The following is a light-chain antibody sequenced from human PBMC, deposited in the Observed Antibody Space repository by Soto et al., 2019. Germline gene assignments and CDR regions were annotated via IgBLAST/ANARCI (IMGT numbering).Light chain of an antibody. CDR2: DAS. CDR1: QSVNNY. Sequence: EIVLTQSPATLSLSPGERATLSCRASQSVNNYLAWYQHKPGQAPRLLIYDASNRATGIPARFSGSGSGTDFTLTISSLDPEDSAVYYCQHRMNWPLTFGGGTKVEIK. J-gene: IGKJ4*01. V-gene: IGKV3-11*01. CDR3: QHRMNWPLT.